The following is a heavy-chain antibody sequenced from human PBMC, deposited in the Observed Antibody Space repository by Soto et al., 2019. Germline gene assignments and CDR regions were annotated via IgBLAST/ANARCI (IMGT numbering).Heavy chain of an antibody. CDR3: ARAYGDYVSYYYYYYMDV. D-gene: IGHD4-17*01. V-gene: IGHV5-51*01. J-gene: IGHJ6*03. Sequence: GESLKISCKGSGYSFTSYWIGWVRQMPVKGLEWMGIIYPGDSDTRYSPSFQGQVTISADKSISTAYLQWSSLKASDTAMYYCARAYGDYVSYYYYYYMDVWGKGTTVTVSS. CDR2: IYPGDSDT. CDR1: GYSFTSYW.